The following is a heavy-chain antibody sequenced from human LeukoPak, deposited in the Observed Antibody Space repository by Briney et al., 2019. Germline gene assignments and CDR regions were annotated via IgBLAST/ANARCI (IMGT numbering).Heavy chain of an antibody. J-gene: IGHJ4*02. Sequence: PGGSLRLSCAASGFTFSSYGMSGVRQAPGKGLEWVSAISATGGTTYYADSVKGRFTISRDNSKNTLYLQMNSLRAEDTAVYYCAKDRDYYGSGSCDYWGQGTLVTVSS. CDR3: AKDRDYYGSGSCDY. V-gene: IGHV3-23*01. CDR1: GFTFSSYG. D-gene: IGHD3-10*01. CDR2: ISATGGTT.